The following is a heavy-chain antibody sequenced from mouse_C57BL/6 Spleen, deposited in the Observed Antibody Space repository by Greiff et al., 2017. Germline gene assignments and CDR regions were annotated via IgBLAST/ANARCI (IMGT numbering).Heavy chain of an antibody. CDR3: ASGYSKGY. Sequence: QVQLQQSGAELVRPGTSVKVSCKASGYAFTNYLIEWVKQRPGQGLEWIGVINPGSGGTNYNEKFKGKATLTADKSSSTAYMQLSSLTSEDSAVYFCASGYSKGYWGQGTTLTVSS. CDR2: INPGSGGT. D-gene: IGHD2-5*01. CDR1: GYAFTNYL. J-gene: IGHJ2*01. V-gene: IGHV1-54*01.